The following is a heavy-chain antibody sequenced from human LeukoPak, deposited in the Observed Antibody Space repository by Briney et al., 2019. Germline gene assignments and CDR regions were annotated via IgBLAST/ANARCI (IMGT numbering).Heavy chain of an antibody. J-gene: IGHJ4*02. D-gene: IGHD4/OR15-4a*01. V-gene: IGHV3-30*18. CDR1: GFTFSSYG. Sequence: GGSLRLSCAASGFTFSSYGMHWVRQAPGKGLEWVAVISYDGSNKYYADSVKGRFTISRDNSENTLYLQMNSLRAEDTAVYYCAKDIRSVDYGPPDYWGQGTLVTVSS. CDR2: ISYDGSNK. CDR3: AKDIRSVDYGPPDY.